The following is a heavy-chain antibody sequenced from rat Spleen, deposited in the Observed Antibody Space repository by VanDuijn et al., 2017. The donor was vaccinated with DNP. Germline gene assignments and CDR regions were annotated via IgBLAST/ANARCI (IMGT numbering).Heavy chain of an antibody. CDR2: ISYSVRA. J-gene: IGHJ2*01. V-gene: IGHV3-1*01. CDR1: GYSITSDY. D-gene: IGHD1-5*01. CDR3: ARWKIGPHYFDY. Sequence: EVRLQESGPGLVKPSQSLSLTCSVTGYSITSDYWGWIRKFPGNKMEWIGHISYSVRATYNPSLKSRISITIDTSKNQFFLQLNSVTTEDTATYYCARWKIGPHYFDYWGQGVMVTVSS.